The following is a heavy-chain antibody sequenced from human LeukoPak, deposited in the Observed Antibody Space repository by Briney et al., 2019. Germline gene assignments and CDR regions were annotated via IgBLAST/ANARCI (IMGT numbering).Heavy chain of an antibody. CDR1: GGTFSSYA. CDR3: ARTVTTTLTRGTTRNSPFDY. Sequence: RASVKVSCTASGGTFSSYAISWVRQAPGQGLEWMGGIIPIFGTANYAQKFQGRVTITADESTSTAYMELSSLRSEDTAVYYCARTVTTTLTRGTTRNSPFDYWGQGTLVTVSS. V-gene: IGHV1-69*13. CDR2: IIPIFGTA. J-gene: IGHJ4*02. D-gene: IGHD4-17*01.